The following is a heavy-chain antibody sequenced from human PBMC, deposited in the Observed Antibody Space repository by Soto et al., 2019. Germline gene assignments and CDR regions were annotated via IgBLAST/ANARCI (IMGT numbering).Heavy chain of an antibody. CDR3: ARVLWFGELSPNYYYMEV. V-gene: IGHV1-18*01. J-gene: IGHJ6*03. D-gene: IGHD3-10*01. CDR2: ISAYNGNT. Sequence: ASVKVSCKAXGYTFTSYGISWLRQAPGQGLEWMGWISAYNGNTNYAQKLQGRVTMTTDTSTSTAYMELRSLRSDDTAVYYCARVLWFGELSPNYYYMEVWGKGTTVTVSS. CDR1: GYTFTSYG.